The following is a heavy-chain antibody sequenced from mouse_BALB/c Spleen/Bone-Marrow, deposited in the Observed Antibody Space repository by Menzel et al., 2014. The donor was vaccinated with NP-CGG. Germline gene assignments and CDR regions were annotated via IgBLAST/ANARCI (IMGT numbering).Heavy chain of an antibody. J-gene: IGHJ2*01. Sequence: DVQLVESGGGLVQPGGSLKLSCAASGFTFSSYGMSWVRQTPDKRLELVATISSGGSYTYCLDSVKGRFTISRDNAKNTLYLQMSSLRSKDTAMYYCARAGRYDGNFDYWGQGPTLTVSS. D-gene: IGHD2-14*01. CDR3: ARAGRYDGNFDY. CDR1: GFTFSSYG. V-gene: IGHV5-6*01. CDR2: ISSGGSYT.